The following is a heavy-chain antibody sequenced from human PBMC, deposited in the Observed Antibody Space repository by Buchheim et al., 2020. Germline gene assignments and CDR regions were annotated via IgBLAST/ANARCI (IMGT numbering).Heavy chain of an antibody. CDR2: ISGSGGST. CDR3: AKGLPAGDYYYYYGMDV. D-gene: IGHD2-2*01. J-gene: IGHJ6*02. Sequence: EVRLLESGGGLVQPGGSLRLSCAASGFTFSSYAMSWVRQAPGKGLEWVSAISGSGGSTYYADSVKGRFTISRDNSKNPLYLQMNSLRAEDTAVYYCAKGLPAGDYYYYYGMDVWGQGTT. CDR1: GFTFSSYA. V-gene: IGHV3-23*01.